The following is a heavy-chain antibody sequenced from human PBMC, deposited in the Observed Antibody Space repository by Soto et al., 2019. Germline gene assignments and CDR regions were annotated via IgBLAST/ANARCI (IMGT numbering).Heavy chain of an antibody. Sequence: PGESLKISCKGSGYSFTSYWIGWVRQMPGKGLEWMGIIYPGDSDTRYSPSFQGQVTISADKSISTAYLQWSSLKASDTAMYYCARHSVVSQDILIDNYYYGMDVWGQGTTVTVSS. CDR3: ARHSVVSQDILIDNYYYGMDV. D-gene: IGHD3-9*01. J-gene: IGHJ6*02. CDR2: IYPGDSDT. V-gene: IGHV5-51*01. CDR1: GYSFTSYW.